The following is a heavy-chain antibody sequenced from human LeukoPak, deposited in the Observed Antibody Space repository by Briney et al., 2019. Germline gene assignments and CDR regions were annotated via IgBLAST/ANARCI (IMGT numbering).Heavy chain of an antibody. CDR3: AKSWGVEYSSGFYIGVDY. Sequence: PGGSLRLSCAASGFTFSRYGMQWVRQAPGKGLEWVAIITYDGTDKNYADSVKGRFTISRDNSKSTVYLQMNSLRAVDTAVFYCAKSWGVEYSSGFYIGVDYWGQGTLVTVSS. CDR2: ITYDGTDK. J-gene: IGHJ4*02. D-gene: IGHD3-22*01. CDR1: GFTFSRYG. V-gene: IGHV3-30*18.